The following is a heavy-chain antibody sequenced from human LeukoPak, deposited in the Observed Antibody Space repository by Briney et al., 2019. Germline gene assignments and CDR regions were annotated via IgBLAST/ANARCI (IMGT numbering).Heavy chain of an antibody. CDR2: IYSNEAT. V-gene: IGHV4-4*08. Sequence: SSETLSLTCTVSGGSIKGYHWSWIRQPPGKGLEWIGYIYSNEATEYKPSLKSRVTISADTSKNQFSLKLTSVSAADTAIYYCTRRNDFHIWGQGTMVTVSS. J-gene: IGHJ3*02. CDR3: TRRNDFHI. CDR1: GGSIKGYH.